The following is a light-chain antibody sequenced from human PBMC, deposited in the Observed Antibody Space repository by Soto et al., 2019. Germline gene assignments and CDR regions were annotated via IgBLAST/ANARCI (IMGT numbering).Light chain of an antibody. CDR2: LDS. J-gene: IGKJ4*01. V-gene: IGKV2-28*01. CDR1: QSLLHSNGYNF. CDR3: MQALQSPLT. Sequence: DIVMTQSPLSLPVTPGEPASISCRSSQSLLHSNGYNFLDWYLQKPGQSAQLMNYLDSNRASRDPARISGSGSGKDFTLKISRVEAEDVGVYYCMQALQSPLTFGGGTKVAIK.